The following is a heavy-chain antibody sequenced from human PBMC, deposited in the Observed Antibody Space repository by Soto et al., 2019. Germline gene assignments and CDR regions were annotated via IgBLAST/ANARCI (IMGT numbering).Heavy chain of an antibody. J-gene: IGHJ5*02. Sequence: SETLSLTCTVSGGSISSGDYYWSWIRQPPGKGLEWIGYIYYSGSTYYNPSLKSRVTISVDTSKNQFSLKLSSVTAADTAVYYCARVRTGSSWYPPWFDPWGQGTLVTVSS. CDR2: IYYSGST. V-gene: IGHV4-30-4*01. CDR1: GGSISSGDYY. CDR3: ARVRTGSSWYPPWFDP. D-gene: IGHD6-13*01.